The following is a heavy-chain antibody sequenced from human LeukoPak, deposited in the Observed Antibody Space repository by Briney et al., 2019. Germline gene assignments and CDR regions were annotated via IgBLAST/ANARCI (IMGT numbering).Heavy chain of an antibody. CDR2: IKQDGSEK. V-gene: IGHV3-7*01. D-gene: IGHD6-13*01. Sequence: GGSLRLSCAASGFTFSSYWMSWVRQAPGKGLEWVANIKQDGSEKYYVDSVKGRFTISRDNAKNSLYLQMNSLRAEDTAVYYCARLPRSSWLRTHFDYWGQGTLVTVSS. J-gene: IGHJ4*02. CDR3: ARLPRSSWLRTHFDY. CDR1: GFTFSSYW.